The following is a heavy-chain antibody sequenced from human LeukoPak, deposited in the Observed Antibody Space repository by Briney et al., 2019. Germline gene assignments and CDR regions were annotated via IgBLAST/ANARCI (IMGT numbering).Heavy chain of an antibody. CDR3: TRGPIQLWLYHGMDV. Sequence: PGRSLRLSCTVSGFTFGDHAMSWVRQAPGKGLEWVGFIRSKTYGGTTEYAASVKGRFIISRDDSTSIAYLQMNSLKTEDTAVHYCTRGPIQLWLYHGMDVWGQGTTVTVSS. V-gene: IGHV3-49*04. D-gene: IGHD5-18*01. CDR1: GFTFGDHA. CDR2: IRSKTYGGTT. J-gene: IGHJ6*02.